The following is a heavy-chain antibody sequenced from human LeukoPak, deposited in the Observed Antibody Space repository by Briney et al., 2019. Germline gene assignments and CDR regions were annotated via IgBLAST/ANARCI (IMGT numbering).Heavy chain of an antibody. Sequence: GGSLRLSCAASGFTFSSYWMSWVRQAPGKGLEWVANIKQDGSEKYYVDSVKGRFTISRDNAKNSLYLQMNSLRAEDTAVYYCAREVLLSYYYYGMDVWGQGTTVTVSS. D-gene: IGHD3-10*01. CDR2: IKQDGSEK. J-gene: IGHJ6*02. V-gene: IGHV3-7*01. CDR1: GFTFSSYW. CDR3: AREVLLSYYYYGMDV.